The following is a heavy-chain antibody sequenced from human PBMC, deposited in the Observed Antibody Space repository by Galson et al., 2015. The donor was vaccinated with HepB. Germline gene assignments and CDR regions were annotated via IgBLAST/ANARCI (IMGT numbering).Heavy chain of an antibody. CDR1: GFRFSTYG. CDR3: AREGRSINWDDWYFDL. CDR2: ISGSGANI. V-gene: IGHV3-23*01. Sequence: SLRLSCAASGFRFSTYGMSWVRQAPGKGLEWVSAISGSGANIYYADSVKGRFTISRDNSKNTLSLQMNSLRAEDTAVYCCAREGRSINWDDWYFDLWGRGTLVTVSS. J-gene: IGHJ2*01. D-gene: IGHD1-1*01.